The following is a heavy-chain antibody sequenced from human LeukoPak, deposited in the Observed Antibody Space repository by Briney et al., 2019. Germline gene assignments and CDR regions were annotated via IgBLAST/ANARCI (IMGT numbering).Heavy chain of an antibody. J-gene: IGHJ4*02. CDR3: ARGRGGYFDY. CDR1: GGSFSSYY. CDR2: IYYSGST. V-gene: IGHV4-34*01. D-gene: IGHD3-10*01. Sequence: SETLSLTCAVYGGSFSSYYWGWIRQPPGKGLEWIGSIYYSGSTNYNPSLKSRVTISVDTSKNQFSLKLSSVTAADTAVYYCARGRGGYFDYWGQGTLVTVSS.